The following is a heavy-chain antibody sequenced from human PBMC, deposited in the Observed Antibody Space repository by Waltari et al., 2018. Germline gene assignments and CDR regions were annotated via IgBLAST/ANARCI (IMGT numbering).Heavy chain of an antibody. D-gene: IGHD2-8*01. CDR3: AREKMALHYGMDV. CDR2: IIPLLCIA. Sequence: QVQLVQSVADVKKPGSAVKVSCKDYGGTFSSYALSWVRQAPGQGLEWMGKIIPLLCIANYAQKFQGRCTITADKSTSTAYMELSSLRSEDTAVYYCAREKMALHYGMDVWGQGTTVTVSS. J-gene: IGHJ6*02. CDR1: GGTFSSYA. V-gene: IGHV1-69*04.